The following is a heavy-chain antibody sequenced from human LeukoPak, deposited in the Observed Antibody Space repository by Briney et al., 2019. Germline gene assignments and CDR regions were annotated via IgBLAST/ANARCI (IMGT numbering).Heavy chain of an antibody. CDR3: AKRRGLELLYYYYMDV. J-gene: IGHJ6*03. CDR2: ISGSGGST. D-gene: IGHD1-7*01. Sequence: GGSLRLSCAASGFTFDDYGMSWVRQAPGKGLEWVSSISGSGGSTYFADSVKGRFTISRDNSKNTLYLQMNSLRAEDTAVYYCAKRRGLELLYYYYMDVWGKGTTVTVSS. V-gene: IGHV3-23*01. CDR1: GFTFDDYG.